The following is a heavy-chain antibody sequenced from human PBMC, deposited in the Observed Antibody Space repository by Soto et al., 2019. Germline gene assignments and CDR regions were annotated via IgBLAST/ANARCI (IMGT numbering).Heavy chain of an antibody. CDR3: ARGVSRSLLMFAPTAVREDSLKGFRYH. J-gene: IGHJ1*01. CDR1: GYTFSSYD. CDR2: MNPNTDKT. Sequence: GASVKVSCKASGYTFSSYDINWVRQAPGQGLEWMGWMNPNTDKTGYAPKFQGRVAMTRNTSIGTAYLELSSLKSDDSAVYYCARGVSRSLLMFAPTAVREDSLKGFRYHWG. D-gene: IGHD3-10*02. V-gene: IGHV1-8*01.